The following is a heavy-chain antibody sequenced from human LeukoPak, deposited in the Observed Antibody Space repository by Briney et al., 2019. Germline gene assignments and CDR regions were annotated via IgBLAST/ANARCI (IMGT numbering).Heavy chain of an antibody. V-gene: IGHV3-74*01. D-gene: IGHD2-2*01. CDR1: GFTFSSYW. Sequence: GGSLRLSCAASGFTFSSYWMHWVRQAPGKGLVWVSRINSDGSSTSYADSVKGRFTISRDNAKNTLYLQMNSLRAEDTAVYYCARVGVLGYCSSTSCHTFDYWGQGTLVTVSS. J-gene: IGHJ4*02. CDR2: INSDGSST. CDR3: ARVGVLGYCSSTSCHTFDY.